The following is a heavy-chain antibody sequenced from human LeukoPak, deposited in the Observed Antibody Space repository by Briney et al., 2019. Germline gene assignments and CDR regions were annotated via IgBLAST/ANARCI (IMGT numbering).Heavy chain of an antibody. D-gene: IGHD3-22*01. CDR2: ISYDGSNK. J-gene: IGHJ4*02. V-gene: IGHV3-30*04. CDR1: GFTFSSYA. Sequence: GRSLRLSCAASGFTFSSYAMHWVRQAPGKGLEWVAVISYDGSNKYYADSVKGRFTISRDNSKNTLYLQMNSLRAEDTAVYYCARGGHYYDSSGLYYYWGQGTLVTVSS. CDR3: ARGGHYYDSSGLYYY.